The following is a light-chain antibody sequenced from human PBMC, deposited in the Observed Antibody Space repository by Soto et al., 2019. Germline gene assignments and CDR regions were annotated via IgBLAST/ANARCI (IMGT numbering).Light chain of an antibody. CDR1: SGTVTSAYF. CDR3: LLYHGGPHPYV. Sequence: QSLVTHDPSLTVSPGGTVTLTCASSSGTVTSAYFPNWFQQKPGQAPKALIYSTNNKHSWTPARFSGSLLGGKAALTLSGVQPEDEAEYYCLLYHGGPHPYVFGTGTKVTVL. V-gene: IGLV7-43*01. J-gene: IGLJ1*01. CDR2: STN.